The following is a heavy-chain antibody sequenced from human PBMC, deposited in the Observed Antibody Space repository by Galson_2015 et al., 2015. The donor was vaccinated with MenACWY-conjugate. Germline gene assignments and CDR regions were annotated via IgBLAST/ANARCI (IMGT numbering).Heavy chain of an antibody. CDR3: GSGENYDDY. CDR2: INHSGST. V-gene: IGHV4-34*01. CDR1: GASFSGHW. Sequence: ETLSLTCAVYGASFSGHWWAWMRQPPGKGLEWIGEINHSGSTNYNPSLKSRITISVDTSNNQFSLKLSSVTAADTAVYYCGSGENYDDYWGQGTLVTVSS. J-gene: IGHJ4*02. D-gene: IGHD3-3*01.